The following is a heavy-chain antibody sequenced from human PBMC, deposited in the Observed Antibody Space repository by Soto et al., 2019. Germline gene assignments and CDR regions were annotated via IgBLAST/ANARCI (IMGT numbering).Heavy chain of an antibody. J-gene: IGHJ5*02. D-gene: IGHD6-13*01. CDR2: VDPTSGKA. Sequence: QVQLVQSGAEVKKPGASVKVSCKASGHTFTTDDINRMRQATGQGPEWMGWVDPTSGKAGYAQKFQGRVNMTGDSSFSTVYMELRSLTSEDTAIYYCARYEPGAAFTSWGQGTPVTVSS. V-gene: IGHV1-8*01. CDR1: GHTFTTDD. CDR3: ARYEPGAAFTS.